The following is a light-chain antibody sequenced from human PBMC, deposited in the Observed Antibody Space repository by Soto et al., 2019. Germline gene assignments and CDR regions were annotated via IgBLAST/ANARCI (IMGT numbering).Light chain of an antibody. Sequence: DIPMPQSPSSLSASVGDRVTITCRASQGISNFLAWYQQRPGQVPKLLIYAASTLQSGVPSRFSASGSGTDFTLTISSLQPEDVATYYCQRYNGASTFGQGTKVEIK. J-gene: IGKJ1*01. V-gene: IGKV1-27*01. CDR3: QRYNGAST. CDR1: QGISNF. CDR2: AAS.